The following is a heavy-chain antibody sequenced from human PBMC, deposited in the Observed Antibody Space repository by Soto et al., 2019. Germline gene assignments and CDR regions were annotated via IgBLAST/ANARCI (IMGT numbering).Heavy chain of an antibody. CDR1: GYSFTSYW. J-gene: IGHJ4*02. CDR2: IYPGDSDT. V-gene: IGHV5-51*07. Sequence: GESLKISCKGSGYSFTSYWIGWVHQMPGKGLEWMGIIYPGDSDTRYSPSFQGQVTISADKSISTAYLQWSSLKASDTTMYYCARRRYCSSTSCYTPFDYWGQGTLVTVSS. CDR3: ARRRYCSSTSCYTPFDY. D-gene: IGHD2-2*02.